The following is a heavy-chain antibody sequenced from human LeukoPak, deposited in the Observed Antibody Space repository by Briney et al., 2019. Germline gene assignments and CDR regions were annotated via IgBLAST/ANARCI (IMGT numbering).Heavy chain of an antibody. CDR2: IQFSGGTT. CDR1: GYTFTSYA. V-gene: IGHV1-46*01. Sequence: ASVKVSCKASGYTFTSYAMNWVRQAPGQGLEWMGAIQFSGGTTTYAQKFQGRVTMTRDTSTNTVYMELNSLRSDDTAVYYCAREGTTTVTKNFDYWGQGTLVTVSS. CDR3: AREGTTTVTKNFDY. J-gene: IGHJ4*02. D-gene: IGHD4-17*01.